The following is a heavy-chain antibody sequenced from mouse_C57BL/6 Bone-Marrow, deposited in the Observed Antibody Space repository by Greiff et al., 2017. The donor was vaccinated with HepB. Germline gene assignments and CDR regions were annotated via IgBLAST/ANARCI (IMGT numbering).Heavy chain of an antibody. CDR2: IDPETGGT. V-gene: IGHV1-15*01. CDR3: TSPMITTRYFDV. CDR1: GYTFTDYE. Sequence: QVQLKESGAELVRPGASVTLSCKASGYTFTDYEMHWVKQTPVHGLEWIGAIDPETGGTAYNQKFKGKAILTADKSSSTAYMELRSLTSEDSAVYYCTSPMITTRYFDVWGTGTTVTVSS. D-gene: IGHD2-4*01. J-gene: IGHJ1*03.